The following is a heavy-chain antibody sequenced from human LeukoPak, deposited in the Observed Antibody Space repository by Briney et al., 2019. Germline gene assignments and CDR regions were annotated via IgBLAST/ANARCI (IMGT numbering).Heavy chain of an antibody. Sequence: PSETLSLTCTVSGGSICSYYWSWIRQPPGKGLEWIGYIYYSGSTNYNPSLKSRVTISVDTSKNQFSLKLSSVTAADTAVYYCASIDYYGSKVDYWGQGTLVTVSS. V-gene: IGHV4-59*01. D-gene: IGHD3-10*01. CDR2: IYYSGST. CDR3: ASIDYYGSKVDY. CDR1: GGSICSYY. J-gene: IGHJ4*02.